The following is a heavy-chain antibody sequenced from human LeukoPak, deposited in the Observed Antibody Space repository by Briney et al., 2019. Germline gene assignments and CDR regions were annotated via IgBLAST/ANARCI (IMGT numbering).Heavy chain of an antibody. CDR2: ISGSDGRT. Sequence: PGGSLRLSCAASGFTFSSYAMTWVRQAPGKGLVWVSGISGSDGRTYYADSEKGRFTISRDNSKNRLYLQMNSLRAEDTAVYYCARKERISQLRGVMGFDYWGQGTLVTVSS. CDR3: ARKERISQLRGVMGFDY. J-gene: IGHJ4*02. CDR1: GFTFSSYA. D-gene: IGHD3-10*01. V-gene: IGHV3-23*01.